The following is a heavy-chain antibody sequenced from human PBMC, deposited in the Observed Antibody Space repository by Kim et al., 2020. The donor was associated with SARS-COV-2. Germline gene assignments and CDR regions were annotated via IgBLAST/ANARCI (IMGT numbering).Heavy chain of an antibody. J-gene: IGHJ4*02. V-gene: IGHV3-49*03. CDR2: IRSKAYGGTT. CDR1: GFTFGDYA. D-gene: IGHD6-13*01. CDR3: TRARNQGYSSCWSDY. Sequence: GGSLRLSCTASGFTFGDYAMSWFRQAPGKGLEWVVFIRSKAYGGTTEYAASVKGRFTISRDDSKRIAYLQMNSQKTEDTAVYYCTRARNQGYSSCWSDYWGQGPRDTVSS.